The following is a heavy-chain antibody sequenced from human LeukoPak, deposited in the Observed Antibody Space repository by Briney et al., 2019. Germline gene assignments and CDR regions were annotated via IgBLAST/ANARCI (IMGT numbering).Heavy chain of an antibody. Sequence: GASVKVSCKASGGTFSSYAISWVRQAPGQGLEWRGGIIPIFGTANYAQKFQGRVTITTDESTSTAYMELSSLRSEDTAVYYCARQQLPRFLRAFDIWGQGTMVTVSS. D-gene: IGHD2-2*01. V-gene: IGHV1-69*05. CDR3: ARQQLPRFLRAFDI. CDR2: IIPIFGTA. J-gene: IGHJ3*02. CDR1: GGTFSSYA.